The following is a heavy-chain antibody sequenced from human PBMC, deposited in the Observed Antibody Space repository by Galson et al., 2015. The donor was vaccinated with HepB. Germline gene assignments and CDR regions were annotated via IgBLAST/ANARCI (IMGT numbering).Heavy chain of an antibody. V-gene: IGHV3-21*04. CDR1: GFTFNNYK. CDR2: ISINSDYI. J-gene: IGHJ4*02. Sequence: SLRLSCAASGFTFNNYKMNWVRQPPGKGLEWVSSISINSDYIFYADSVRGRFTISRDNAKNSLSLQMNSQRAEDTALYYCAKGISGGTYSGDDYWGQGTLVAVSS. CDR3: AKGISGGTYSGDDY. D-gene: IGHD1-26*01.